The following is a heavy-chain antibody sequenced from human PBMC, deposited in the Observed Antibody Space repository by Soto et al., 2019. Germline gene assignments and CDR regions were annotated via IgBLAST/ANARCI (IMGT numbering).Heavy chain of an antibody. CDR3: ARDYIRYCSSTSCPRRFDP. CDR2: MNPNSGNT. Sequence: GGSVKVPCKASGYTFTSYDINWVRQATGQGLEWMGWMNPNSGNTGYAQKFQGRVTMTRNTSISTAYMELSSLRSEDTAVYYCARDYIRYCSSTSCPRRFDPWGQGTLVTVSS. D-gene: IGHD2-2*01. V-gene: IGHV1-8*01. CDR1: GYTFTSYD. J-gene: IGHJ5*02.